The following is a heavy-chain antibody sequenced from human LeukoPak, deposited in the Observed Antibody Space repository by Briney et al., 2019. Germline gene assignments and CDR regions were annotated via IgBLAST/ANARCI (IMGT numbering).Heavy chain of an antibody. J-gene: IGHJ4*02. CDR1: GFTFSNAW. V-gene: IGHV3-15*01. Sequence: GGSLRLSCAASGFTFSNAWMSWVRQAPGKGLEWVGRIKSKTDGGTTDYAAPVKGRFTISRDDSKNTLYLQMNSLKTEDTAVYYYTTVDLWFGDRDYWGQGTLVTVSS. CDR2: IKSKTDGGTT. CDR3: TTVDLWFGDRDY. D-gene: IGHD3-10*01.